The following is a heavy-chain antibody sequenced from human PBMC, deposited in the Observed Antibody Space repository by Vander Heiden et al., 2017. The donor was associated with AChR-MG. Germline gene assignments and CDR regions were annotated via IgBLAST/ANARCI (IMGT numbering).Heavy chain of an antibody. D-gene: IGHD6-19*01. V-gene: IGHV5-51*01. CDR3: ARQSYSSGRYHGFDI. CDR1: GDSFTSDW. Sequence: EVQLVQSGAEVKKPGESLKISCKGSGDSFTSDWIGWVRQMPGKGLEWMGIIYPGDSDTRYSPSFQGQVTISADKSISTAHLQWSSLKASDTAMYYCARQSYSSGRYHGFDIWGQGTMVTVSS. J-gene: IGHJ3*02. CDR2: IYPGDSDT.